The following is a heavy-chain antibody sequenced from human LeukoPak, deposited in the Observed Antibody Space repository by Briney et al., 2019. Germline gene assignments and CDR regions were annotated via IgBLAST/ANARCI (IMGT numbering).Heavy chain of an antibody. D-gene: IGHD3-3*01. CDR2: IKSKTDGGTT. V-gene: IGHV3-15*01. CDR1: GFTFSNAW. Sequence: KAGGSLTLSCAASGFTFSNAWMSWVRQSPVRGLEWVGRIKSKTDGGTTDYAAPVKGRFTISRDDSKNTLYLQMNSLKTEDTAVYYCTTRSGFWSGSDYWGQGTLVTVSS. CDR3: TTRSGFWSGSDY. J-gene: IGHJ4*02.